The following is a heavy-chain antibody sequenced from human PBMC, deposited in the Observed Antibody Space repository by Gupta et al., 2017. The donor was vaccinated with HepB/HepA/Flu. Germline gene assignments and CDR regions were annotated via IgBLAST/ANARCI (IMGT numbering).Heavy chain of an antibody. J-gene: IGHJ4*02. Sequence: EVQLLESGGNLVQPGESLRLSCAASGFTFSTYSMTWVRQAPGKGLEWVSTISETGGGTFYTDSVRGRFTISRDNSRSTLYLQMNSLRAEDTALYYCARYMAVAPSAIRTFDYWGQGTLVTVSS. V-gene: IGHV3-23*01. D-gene: IGHD2-2*01. CDR3: ARYMAVAPSAIRTFDY. CDR2: ISETGGGT. CDR1: GFTFSTYS.